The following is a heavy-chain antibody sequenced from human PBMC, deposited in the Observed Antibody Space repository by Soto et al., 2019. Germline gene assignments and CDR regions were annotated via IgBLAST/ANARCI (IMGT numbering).Heavy chain of an antibody. CDR3: ARGRVIIGVDI. Sequence: QVQLVQSGAEVKKPGASVKVSCKASGYTFTGYDINWVRQATGQGLEWMGWMNPHSGNTNYAQKYQGRVTMTRNTSISTAYMERSSLRSEDTAMYYCARGRVIIGVDIWGQGTMVTASS. CDR2: MNPHSGNT. CDR1: GYTFTGYD. V-gene: IGHV1-8*01. D-gene: IGHD3-22*01. J-gene: IGHJ3*02.